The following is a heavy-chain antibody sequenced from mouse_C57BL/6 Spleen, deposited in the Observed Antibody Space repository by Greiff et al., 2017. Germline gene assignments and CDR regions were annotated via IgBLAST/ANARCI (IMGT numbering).Heavy chain of an antibody. Sequence: EVQLQESGGGLVKPGGSLKLSCAASGFTFSSYAMSWVRQTPEKRLEWVATISDGGSYTYYPDNVKGRFTISRDNAKNNLYLQMSHLKSEDTAMYYCARVYYSNSFAYWGQGTLVTVSA. D-gene: IGHD2-5*01. CDR2: ISDGGSYT. CDR1: GFTFSSYA. J-gene: IGHJ3*01. V-gene: IGHV5-4*01. CDR3: ARVYYSNSFAY.